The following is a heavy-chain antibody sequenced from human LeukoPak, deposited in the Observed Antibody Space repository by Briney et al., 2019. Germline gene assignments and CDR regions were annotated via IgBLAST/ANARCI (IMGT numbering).Heavy chain of an antibody. D-gene: IGHD3-10*01. V-gene: IGHV1-8*01. CDR1: GYTFTSYD. Sequence: ASVKVSCKASGYTFTSYDINWVRQATGQGLEWMGWMNPNSGNTGYAQKFQGRVTMTTDTSTSTAYMELRSLRSDDTAVYYCARDQAGWFGIFDYWGQGTLVTVSS. CDR2: MNPNSGNT. J-gene: IGHJ4*02. CDR3: ARDQAGWFGIFDY.